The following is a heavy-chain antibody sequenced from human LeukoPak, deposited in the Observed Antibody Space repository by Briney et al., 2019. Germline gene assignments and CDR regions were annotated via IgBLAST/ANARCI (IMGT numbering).Heavy chain of an antibody. CDR1: GYTFTSYG. CDR2: ISAYNGNT. Sequence: ASVKVSCKASGYTFTSYGISWVRQAPGQGLEWMGWISAYNGNTNYAQKLQGRVTMTTDTSTSTAYMELRSLRSDDMAVYYCARERTQYYYDSSGYHYYYYYYMDVWGKGTTVTVSS. J-gene: IGHJ6*03. D-gene: IGHD3-22*01. V-gene: IGHV1-18*03. CDR3: ARERTQYYYDSSGYHYYYYYYMDV.